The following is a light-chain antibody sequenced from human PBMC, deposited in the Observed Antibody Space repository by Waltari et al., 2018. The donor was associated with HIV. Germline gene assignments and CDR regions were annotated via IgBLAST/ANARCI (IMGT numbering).Light chain of an antibody. CDR2: EGS. CDR3: CSYAGSSTWV. CDR1: SSDVGSYNL. J-gene: IGLJ3*02. Sequence: QSALTQPASVSGSPGQSITISCTGTSSDVGSYNLVSWYQQHPGKAPKLMIYEGSKRPSCVANRFSGSKAGNTASLTISGLQAEDEADYYGCSYAGSSTWVFGGGTKLTVL. V-gene: IGLV2-23*01.